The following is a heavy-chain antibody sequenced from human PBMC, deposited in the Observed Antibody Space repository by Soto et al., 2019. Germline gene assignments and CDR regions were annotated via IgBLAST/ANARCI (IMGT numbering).Heavy chain of an antibody. D-gene: IGHD3-22*01. CDR1: GFTFSSYS. J-gene: IGHJ4*02. V-gene: IGHV3-48*02. CDR2: ISSSSSTM. CDR3: ARPYYYDSSDYYGTTFDY. Sequence: GGSLRLSCVTSGFTFSSYSMNWVRQAPGKGLEWVSYISSSSSTMYYADSGKGRFTISRDNAKNSVYLQMNSLRDEDTAVYYCARPYYYDSSDYYGTTFDYWGQGTLVTVSS.